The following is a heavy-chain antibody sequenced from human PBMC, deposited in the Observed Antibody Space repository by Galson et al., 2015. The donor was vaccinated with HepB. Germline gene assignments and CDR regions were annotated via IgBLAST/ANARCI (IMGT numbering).Heavy chain of an antibody. CDR1: GFSLSTSGVG. J-gene: IGHJ4*02. CDR2: IYWNDDK. V-gene: IGHV2-5*01. Sequence: PALVKPTQTLTLTCTFSGFSLSTSGVGVGWIRQPPGKALEWLALIYWNDDKRYSPSLKSRLTITKDTSKNQVVLTMTNMDPVDTATYYCAHLGPDLSYYDFWSGYYTGGLGTEEFDYWGQGTLVTVSS. D-gene: IGHD3-3*01. CDR3: AHLGPDLSYYDFWSGYYTGGLGTEEFDY.